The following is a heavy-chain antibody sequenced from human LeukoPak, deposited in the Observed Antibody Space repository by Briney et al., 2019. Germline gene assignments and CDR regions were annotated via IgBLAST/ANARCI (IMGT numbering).Heavy chain of an antibody. CDR2: SRNKANSYTT. J-gene: IGHJ4*02. CDR1: GFTFSDHY. Sequence: AGSLRLSCAASGFTFSDHYMDWVRQAPGKGLEWVGRSRNKANSYTTEYAASVKGRFTISRDDSKNSLYLQMNSLKTEDTAVYYCATGEYYNDSSGYYVDYWGQGTLVTVSS. V-gene: IGHV3-72*01. CDR3: ATGEYYNDSSGYYVDY. D-gene: IGHD3-22*01.